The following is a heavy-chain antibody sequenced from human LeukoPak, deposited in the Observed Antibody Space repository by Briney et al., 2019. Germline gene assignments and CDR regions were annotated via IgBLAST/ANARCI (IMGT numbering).Heavy chain of an antibody. V-gene: IGHV4-39*01. CDR1: GGSISSIAYH. CDR2: VYYTGST. CDR3: ARLSITGTSDY. Sequence: PETLSLTCAVSGGSISSIAYHWGWIRQPPGKGLEWIGSVYYTGSTYYNPSLKSRVTISVDTSENQFSLKLISVTAADTAVYYCARLSITGTSDYWGQGTLVTVSS. D-gene: IGHD1-20*01. J-gene: IGHJ4*02.